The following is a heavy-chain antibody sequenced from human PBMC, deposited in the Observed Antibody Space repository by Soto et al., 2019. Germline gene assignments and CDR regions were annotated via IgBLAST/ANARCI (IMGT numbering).Heavy chain of an antibody. D-gene: IGHD1-26*01. V-gene: IGHV4-34*01. CDR3: ARRVPGGSNYF. J-gene: IGHJ4*02. CDR1: GESFRGFY. Sequence: SETLSLTCALHGESFRGFYWSWIRQPPGKGLEWIAEINHAGGTNYNPSLKSRVSISEDTSMNQFSLKLSSVTAADTAIYYCARRVPGGSNYFWGQGTQVTVSS. CDR2: INHAGGT.